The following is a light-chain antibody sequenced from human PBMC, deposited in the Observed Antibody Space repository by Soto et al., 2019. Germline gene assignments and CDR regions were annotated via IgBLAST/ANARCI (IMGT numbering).Light chain of an antibody. J-gene: IGKJ4*01. Sequence: EIVMTQSPATLPLSPGERATLSYRASQSVTSYLGWYQQIPGQAPRLLIYGASSRATGIPDRFSGSGSGTDFPLTISRLEPEDFAVYYCQQYGSSPLTFGGGTKVDI. V-gene: IGKV3-20*01. CDR2: GAS. CDR1: QSVTSY. CDR3: QQYGSSPLT.